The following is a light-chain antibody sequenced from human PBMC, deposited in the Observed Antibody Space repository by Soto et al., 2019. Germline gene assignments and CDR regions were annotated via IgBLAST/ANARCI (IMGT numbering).Light chain of an antibody. Sequence: QSALTQPASVSGSPGQSITISCTGTSCNIGGDNYVCWYQQHPGKAPKLLIFAVSNRPSGVSDRFSGSKSGNTASLTISGRQPEGEADYFCYLYATCSTNVFGSGTKVTVL. CDR3: YLYATCSTNV. J-gene: IGLJ1*01. CDR2: AVS. CDR1: SCNIGGDNY. V-gene: IGLV2-14*01.